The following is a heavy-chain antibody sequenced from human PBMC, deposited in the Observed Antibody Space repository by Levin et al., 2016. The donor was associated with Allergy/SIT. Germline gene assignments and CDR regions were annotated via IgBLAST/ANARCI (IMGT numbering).Heavy chain of an antibody. J-gene: IGHJ4*02. CDR3: ARGHTSVWYTPLVY. Sequence: GSLRLSCAVSGFTFSRYSMNWVRQAPGKGLEWVSSITSNSDYIYYADSVKGRFTISRDNAKNSLYLQMNSLRAEDTAVYYCARGHTSVWYTPLVYWGQGTLVTVSS. D-gene: IGHD6-19*01. CDR1: GFTFSRYS. V-gene: IGHV3-21*01. CDR2: ITSNSDYI.